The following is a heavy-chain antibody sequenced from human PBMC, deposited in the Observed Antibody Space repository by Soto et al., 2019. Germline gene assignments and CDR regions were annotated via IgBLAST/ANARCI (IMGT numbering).Heavy chain of an antibody. CDR3: AREAWFGGSNWFDP. D-gene: IGHD3-10*01. J-gene: IGHJ5*02. V-gene: IGHV3-21*01. Sequence: EMQLVESGGGLVKPGGSLRLSCAASGFTFSSYSMNWVRQAPGKGLEWVSSISSSSSYIYYADSVKGRFTISRDNAKNSLYLQMNSLRAEDTAVYYCAREAWFGGSNWFDPWGQGTLVTVSS. CDR1: GFTFSSYS. CDR2: ISSSSSYI.